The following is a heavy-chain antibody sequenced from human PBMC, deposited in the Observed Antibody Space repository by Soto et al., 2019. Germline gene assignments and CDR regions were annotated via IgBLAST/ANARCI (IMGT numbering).Heavy chain of an antibody. CDR1: GGTFSSYA. CDR3: ARDDSSGFHFDY. D-gene: IGHD3-22*01. V-gene: IGHV1-69*13. J-gene: IGHJ4*02. CDR2: IIPIFGTA. Sequence: SVKVSCKASGGTFSSYAISWVRQAPGQGLEWMGGIIPIFGTANYAQKFQGRVTITADESTSTAYMELSSLRSEDTAVYYCARDDSSGFHFDYWGQGTLVTVSS.